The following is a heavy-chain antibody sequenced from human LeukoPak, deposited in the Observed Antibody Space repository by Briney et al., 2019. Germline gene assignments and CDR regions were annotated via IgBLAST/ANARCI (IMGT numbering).Heavy chain of an antibody. J-gene: IGHJ1*01. CDR3: ARNPQGRYGGQSWAEYFQD. V-gene: IGHV4-61*01. Sequence: SETLSLTCTVSGDSVSSSSYFWSWIRQPPGKGLEWIGYISYSGSTKYNPSLKGRVAISADTSKNQFSLHLNSVTAADTAVYSCARNPQGRYGGQSWAEYFQDWGQGTLVTVSA. D-gene: IGHD4-23*01. CDR1: GDSVSSSSYF. CDR2: ISYSGST.